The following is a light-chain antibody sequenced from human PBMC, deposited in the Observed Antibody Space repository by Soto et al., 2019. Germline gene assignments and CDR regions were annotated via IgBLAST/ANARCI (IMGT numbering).Light chain of an antibody. CDR3: QKYNSAPWT. V-gene: IGKV1-27*01. CDR2: AAS. CDR1: QGISNY. J-gene: IGKJ1*01. Sequence: DIQMTQSPSSLSASAGDRVTITCRASQGISNYLAWYQQKPAKVPKLLIYAASTLQSGVPSRFSGSGSGTDFTITISSLQPEDVATYYCQKYNSAPWTFGQGTMVEIK.